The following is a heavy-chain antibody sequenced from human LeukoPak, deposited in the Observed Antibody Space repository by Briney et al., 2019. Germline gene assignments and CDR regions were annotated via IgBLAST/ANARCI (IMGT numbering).Heavy chain of an antibody. V-gene: IGHV1-69*04. CDR3: AREADRDFWSGYYMDY. CDR1: VGTFSSYA. J-gene: IGHJ4*02. Sequence: SVKVSCKASVGTFSSYAISWVRQAPAQGLEWMGRIIPILGIANNAQKFQGRVTITADKSTSTAYMELSSLRSEDTAVYYCAREADRDFWSGYYMDYWGQGTLVTVSS. CDR2: IIPILGIA. D-gene: IGHD3-3*01.